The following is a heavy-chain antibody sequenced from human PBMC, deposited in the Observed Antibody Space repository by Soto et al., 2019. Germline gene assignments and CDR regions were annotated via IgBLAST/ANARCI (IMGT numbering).Heavy chain of an antibody. Sequence: GPPVKVSSKASGFTFTSSAVQWVRQARGQRLEWIGWIVVGSGNTNYAQKFQERVTITRDMSTSTAYMELSSLRSEDTAVYYCAADLASGGDYTLAAYWGQGTLVTVSS. V-gene: IGHV1-58*01. CDR3: AADLASGGDYTLAAY. D-gene: IGHD4-17*01. CDR2: IVVGSGNT. CDR1: GFTFTSSA. J-gene: IGHJ4*02.